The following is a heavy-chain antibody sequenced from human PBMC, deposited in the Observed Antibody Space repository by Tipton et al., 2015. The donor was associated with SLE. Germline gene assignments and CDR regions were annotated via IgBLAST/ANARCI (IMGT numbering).Heavy chain of an antibody. CDR2: IYYSGST. CDR3: RGYYDSSGYYYTGLRTSYLDY. CDR1: GGSISSSSYY. V-gene: IGHV4-39*01. Sequence: TLSLTCTVSGGSISSSSYYWGWIRQPPGKGLEWIGSIYYSGSTCYNPSLKSRVTISVDTSKNQFSLKLSSVTAADTAVYYCRGYYDSSGYYYTGLRTSYLDYWGQGTLVTVSS. J-gene: IGHJ4*02. D-gene: IGHD3-22*01.